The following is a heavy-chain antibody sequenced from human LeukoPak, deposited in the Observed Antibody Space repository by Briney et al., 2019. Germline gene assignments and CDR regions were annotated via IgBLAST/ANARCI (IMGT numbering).Heavy chain of an antibody. D-gene: IGHD2-15*01. V-gene: IGHV1-18*01. CDR2: ISAYNGNT. CDR1: GYTFTSYG. CDR3: ARDSCVAVHSLAREMDV. Sequence: ASVKVSCKASGYTFTSYGISWGRQAPGQELEWMGWISAYNGNTNYAQKLQGRVTMTTDTSTSTAYMELRSLRSDDTAVYYCARDSCVAVHSLAREMDVWGQGTTVTVSS. J-gene: IGHJ6*02.